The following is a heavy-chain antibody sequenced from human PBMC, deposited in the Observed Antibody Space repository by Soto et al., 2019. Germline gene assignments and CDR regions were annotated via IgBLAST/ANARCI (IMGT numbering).Heavy chain of an antibody. CDR3: ARTYNAETYYYGSGSPKHFDY. CDR2: IDWDDDK. J-gene: IGHJ4*02. Sequence: ESGPTLVNPTQTLTLTCTFSGFSLSTSGMCVSWIRQPPGKALEWLARIDWDDDKYYSTSLKTRLTISKDTSKNQVVLTMTNMDPVDTATYYCARTYNAETYYYGSGSPKHFDYWGQGTLVTVSS. D-gene: IGHD3-10*01. V-gene: IGHV2-70*11. CDR1: GFSLSTSGMC.